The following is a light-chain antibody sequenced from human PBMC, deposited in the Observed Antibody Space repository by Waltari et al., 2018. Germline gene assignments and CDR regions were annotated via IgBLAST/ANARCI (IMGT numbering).Light chain of an antibody. Sequence: QSALTQPASVSGSPGQSISISCTGTSRDVGGYDYVSWYQQHPGKAPKLIIFDVRDRRSGFSSRFSGSKAGNTASLTISGLQAQDEADYYCASYISSDTLELFGGGTSLTVL. CDR1: SRDVGGYDY. V-gene: IGLV2-14*03. J-gene: IGLJ2*01. CDR3: ASYISSDTLEL. CDR2: DVR.